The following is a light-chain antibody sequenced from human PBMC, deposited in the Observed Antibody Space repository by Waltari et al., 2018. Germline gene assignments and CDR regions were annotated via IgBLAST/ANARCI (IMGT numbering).Light chain of an antibody. Sequence: EIVMAQSPATLSVSPGERATLSCGASQSINNNLAWYPQKPGQAPRLRIYAASTRDTGIPARFSGSGSGTGFTLTISSMQSEDFAVSHCQQYSKWPLTFGGGTKVEIK. V-gene: IGKV3-15*01. CDR1: QSINNN. CDR3: QQYSKWPLT. CDR2: AAS. J-gene: IGKJ4*01.